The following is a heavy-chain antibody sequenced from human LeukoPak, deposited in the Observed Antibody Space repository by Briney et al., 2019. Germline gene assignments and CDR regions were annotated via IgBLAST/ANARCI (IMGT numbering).Heavy chain of an antibody. D-gene: IGHD6-13*01. Sequence: KTSETLSLTCTVSGYSISSGYYWGWIRQPPGKGLEWIGSIYHSGSTYYNPSLKSRVTISVDTSKNQFSLKLSSVTAADTAVYYCASISGSWYPYAFDIWGQGTMVTVSS. CDR3: ASISGSWYPYAFDI. V-gene: IGHV4-38-2*02. CDR2: IYHSGST. CDR1: GYSISSGYY. J-gene: IGHJ3*02.